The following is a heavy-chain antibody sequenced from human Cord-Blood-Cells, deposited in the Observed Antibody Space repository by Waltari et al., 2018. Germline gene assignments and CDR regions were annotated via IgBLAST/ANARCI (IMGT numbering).Heavy chain of an antibody. Sequence: QLQLQESGPGLVKPSETLSLTCTVSGGSISSSSYYWGWIRQPPWKGLEWIGSIYYNGGTTSTPYLKSRVTISVDTSKNQFSLKLSSVTAADTAVYYCARQGRAAAEYFDYWGQGTLVTVSS. CDR1: GGSISSSSYY. V-gene: IGHV4-39*01. CDR2: IYYNGGT. J-gene: IGHJ4*02. D-gene: IGHD6-13*01. CDR3: ARQGRAAAEYFDY.